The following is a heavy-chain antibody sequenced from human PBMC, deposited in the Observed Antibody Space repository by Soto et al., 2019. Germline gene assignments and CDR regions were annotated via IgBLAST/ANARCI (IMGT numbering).Heavy chain of an antibody. J-gene: IGHJ6*02. V-gene: IGHV1-18*01. CDR3: ARVRRPDTYYYYYGMDV. D-gene: IGHD6-25*01. CDR1: GYTFTSYG. Sequence: QVQLVQSGAEVKKPGASVKVSCKASGYTFTSYGISWVRQAPGQGLEWMGWISAYNGNTNYAQKLQGRVTMTTDTSTSTAYMELRSLRSDDTAVYYCARVRRPDTYYYYYGMDVWGQGTTVTVSS. CDR2: ISAYNGNT.